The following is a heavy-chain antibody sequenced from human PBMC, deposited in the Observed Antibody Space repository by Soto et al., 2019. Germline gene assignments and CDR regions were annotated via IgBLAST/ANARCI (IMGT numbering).Heavy chain of an antibody. D-gene: IGHD2-21*02. V-gene: IGHV3-15*01. Sequence: GGSLRLSCAASGFTFSNAWMSWVRQAPGKGLEWVGRIKSKTDGGTTDYAAPVKGRFTISRDDSKNTLYLQMNSLKTEDTAVYYCTTDPYCGGDCPIDYWGQGTLVTVPS. CDR2: IKSKTDGGTT. CDR3: TTDPYCGGDCPIDY. CDR1: GFTFSNAW. J-gene: IGHJ4*02.